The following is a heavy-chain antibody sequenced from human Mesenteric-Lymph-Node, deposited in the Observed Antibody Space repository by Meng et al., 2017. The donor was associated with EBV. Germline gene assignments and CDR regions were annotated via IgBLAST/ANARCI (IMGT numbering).Heavy chain of an antibody. CDR3: ARDDDYGDNLGDF. Sequence: QVPLGPSWAEVQKPGASVKVSCKASGFTFTHSYIPWVRQAPGQGLEWMGRINPHGDGTNYPQNFQGRVTMTRDTSSSTAYMALTSLTSDDTAVYSCARDDDYGDNLGDFWGQGTLVTVSS. CDR1: GFTFTHSY. V-gene: IGHV1-2*06. J-gene: IGHJ1*01. D-gene: IGHD4-17*01. CDR2: INPHGDGT.